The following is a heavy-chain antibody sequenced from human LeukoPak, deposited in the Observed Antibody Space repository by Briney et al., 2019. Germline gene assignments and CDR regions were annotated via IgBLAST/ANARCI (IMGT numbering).Heavy chain of an antibody. CDR3: AKGKVVVAARDY. V-gene: IGHV3-23*01. CDR2: ISGSGGST. J-gene: IGHJ4*02. Sequence: GGSLRLSCAASGFTFSSYAMSWVRQAPGKGLGWVSAISGSGGSTYYADSVKGRFTISRDNSKNTLYLQMSSLRAEDTAVYYCAKGKVVVAARDYWGQGTLVTVSS. D-gene: IGHD2-15*01. CDR1: GFTFSSYA.